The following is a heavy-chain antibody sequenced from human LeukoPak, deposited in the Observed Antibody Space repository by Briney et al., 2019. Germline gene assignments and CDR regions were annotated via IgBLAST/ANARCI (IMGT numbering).Heavy chain of an antibody. D-gene: IGHD2-2*01. J-gene: IGHJ5*02. Sequence: GASVKVSCKASGYTFTSYDINWVRQATGQGLEWMGWMNPNSGNTGYAQKFQGRVTVTRNTSISTAYMELSSLRSEDTAVYYCARGRCSSTSCPKRSWFDPWGQGTLVTVSS. CDR1: GYTFTSYD. CDR2: MNPNSGNT. V-gene: IGHV1-8*01. CDR3: ARGRCSSTSCPKRSWFDP.